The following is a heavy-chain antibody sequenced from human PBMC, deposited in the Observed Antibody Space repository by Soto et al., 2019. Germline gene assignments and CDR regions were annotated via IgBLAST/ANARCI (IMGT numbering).Heavy chain of an antibody. D-gene: IGHD3-22*01. J-gene: IGHJ4*02. CDR1: GFTFSDYA. CDR2: VSHDGRNT. CDR3: ARPTYYYDSSGPPDY. V-gene: IGHV3-30*03. Sequence: PGGSLRLSCAASGFTFSDYAMHWVRQAPGKGLEWVAVVSHDGRNTHYADSVKGRFTISRDSSKNTVSLEMTSLRAEDTAVYYCARPTYYYDSSGPPDYWGQGTLVTVSS.